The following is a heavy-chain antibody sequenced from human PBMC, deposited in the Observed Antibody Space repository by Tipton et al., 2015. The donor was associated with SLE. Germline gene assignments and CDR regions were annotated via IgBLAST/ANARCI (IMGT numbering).Heavy chain of an antibody. D-gene: IGHD4-17*01. CDR1: GGSISSSSYY. J-gene: IGHJ4*02. Sequence: TLSLTCTVSGGSISSSSYYWGWFRQPPGKGLEWIGYIYYSGSTNYNPSLKSRVTISVDTSKNQFSLKLSSVTAADTAVYYCARAPYGDYVDYWGQGTLVTVSS. CDR2: IYYSGST. V-gene: IGHV4-61*05. CDR3: ARAPYGDYVDY.